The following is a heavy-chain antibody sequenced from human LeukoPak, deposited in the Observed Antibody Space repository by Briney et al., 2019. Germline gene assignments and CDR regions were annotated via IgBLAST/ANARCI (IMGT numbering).Heavy chain of an antibody. CDR1: GFTFNSYA. CDR3: ARDLGSGWNYFDF. J-gene: IGHJ4*02. D-gene: IGHD6-19*01. V-gene: IGHV3-48*03. CDR2: ISSSGSVI. Sequence: GGSLRLSCAASGFTFNSYAMNWVRQAPGKGLEWVSYISSSGSVIYYADSVKGRFTTSRDNAKNSLNLQMNSLRAEDTAVYYCARDLGSGWNYFDFWGQGTLVTVSS.